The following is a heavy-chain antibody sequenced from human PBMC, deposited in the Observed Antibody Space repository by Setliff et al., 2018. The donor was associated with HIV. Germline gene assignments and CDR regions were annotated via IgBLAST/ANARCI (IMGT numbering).Heavy chain of an antibody. CDR2: IFYSGTT. D-gene: IGHD1-26*01. CDR3: ARGWGAPGSYYYASDV. J-gene: IGHJ3*01. Sequence: KTSETLSLTCTVPGGSFSTYYWNWIRQPPGKGPEWIGYIFYSGTTSYNPSLESRITISIDTSKNQFSLTLNSVTAADTAVYYCARGWGAPGSYYYASDVWGQGTMVTVS. V-gene: IGHV4-59*01. CDR1: GGSFSTYY.